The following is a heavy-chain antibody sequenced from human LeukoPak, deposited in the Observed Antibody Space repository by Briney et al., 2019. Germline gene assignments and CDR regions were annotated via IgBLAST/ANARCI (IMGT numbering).Heavy chain of an antibody. CDR1: GFTLSSNY. Sequence: GGALRLSCAASGFTLSSNYMSWVRQAPGKGLEGVSVIYSGGTTYYPDSVTGRFTISRDSSKNTLYLQMNSLRAEDTAVYYCARDLGRGYDCGDWGQGTLVTVSS. CDR3: ARDLGRGYDCGD. J-gene: IGHJ4*02. V-gene: IGHV3-53*01. CDR2: IYSGGTT. D-gene: IGHD5-12*01.